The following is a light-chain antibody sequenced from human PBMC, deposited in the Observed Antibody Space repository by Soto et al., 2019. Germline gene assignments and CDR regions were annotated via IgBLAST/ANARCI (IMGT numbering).Light chain of an antibody. V-gene: IGKV1-5*03. CDR3: QQYNSYWT. Sequence: DIQMTQSPSTLSASVGDRVTLTCRASQSISSWLAWYQQKPGKAPKLLIYKASSLESGVPSRFSGSGSWTEFTLTISSLQPDDFATYYCQQYNSYWTFGQGTKVEIK. CDR2: KAS. J-gene: IGKJ1*01. CDR1: QSISSW.